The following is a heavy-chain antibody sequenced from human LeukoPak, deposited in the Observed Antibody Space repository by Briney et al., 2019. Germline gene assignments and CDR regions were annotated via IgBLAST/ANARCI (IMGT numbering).Heavy chain of an antibody. D-gene: IGHD2-2*02. CDR1: GFTFSSYA. CDR3: AKDDEGGCSSTSCYKWFDP. V-gene: IGHV3-23*01. Sequence: GGSLRLSCAASGFTFSSYAMSWVRQAPGKGLEWVSSTRGRSDNTYYADSVKGRFTISRDNSKNTLYQQMNSLRAEDTAVYYCAKDDEGGCSSTSCYKWFDPWGQGTLVTVSS. J-gene: IGHJ5*02. CDR2: TRGRSDNT.